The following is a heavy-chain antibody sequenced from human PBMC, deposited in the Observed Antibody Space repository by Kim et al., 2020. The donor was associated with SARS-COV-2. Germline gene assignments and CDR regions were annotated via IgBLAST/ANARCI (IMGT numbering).Heavy chain of an antibody. V-gene: IGHV3-20*03. CDR3: ARVDGLLWFGELLF. D-gene: IGHD3-10*01. Sequence: GYADSVKGRFTISRDNAKNSLYLQMNSLSAEDTALYYCARVDGLLWFGELLFWGQGTLVTVSS. J-gene: IGHJ4*02.